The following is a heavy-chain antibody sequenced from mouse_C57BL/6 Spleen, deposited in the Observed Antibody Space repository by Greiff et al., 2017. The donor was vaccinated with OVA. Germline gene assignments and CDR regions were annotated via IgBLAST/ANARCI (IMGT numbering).Heavy chain of an antibody. CDR2: INPNNGGT. D-gene: IGHD2-3*01. CDR1: GYTFTDYY. J-gene: IGHJ3*01. CDR3: ARDDGYQFAY. Sequence: VQLQQSGPELVKPGASVKISCKASGYTFTDYYMNWVKQSHGKSLEWIGDINPNNGGTSYNQKFKGKATLTVDKSSSTAYMELRSLTSEDSAVYYCARDDGYQFAYWGQGTLVTVSA. V-gene: IGHV1-26*01.